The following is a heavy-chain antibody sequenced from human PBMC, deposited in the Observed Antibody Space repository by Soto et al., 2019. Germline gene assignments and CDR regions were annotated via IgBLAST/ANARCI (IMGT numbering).Heavy chain of an antibody. V-gene: IGHV4-39*01. J-gene: IGHJ5*02. D-gene: IGHD6-19*01. CDR3: ARHGQLYNSGRYLNWFDP. Sequence: PSETLSLTWTVSGGSISISTYCWGWIRQPPGKGLEWIGSVYYSGSTYYNPSLKSRVTISVDTSKNQFSLKLSSVTAADTAVYYCARHGQLYNSGRYLNWFDPWGQGTLVTVSS. CDR2: VYYSGST. CDR1: GGSISISTYC.